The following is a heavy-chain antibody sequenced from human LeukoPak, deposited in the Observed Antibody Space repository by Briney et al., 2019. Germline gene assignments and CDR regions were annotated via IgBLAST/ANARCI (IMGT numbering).Heavy chain of an antibody. J-gene: IGHJ4*02. V-gene: IGHV4-4*02. CDR3: ARRRSCSGGSCYRPAYFDY. CDR1: GSSISSSNW. D-gene: IGHD2-15*01. Sequence: SETLSLTCAVSGSSISSSNWWSWVRQPPGEGLEWIGEIYHSGSTNYNPSLKSRVTISVDKSKNQFSLKLSSVTAADTAVYYCARRRSCSGGSCYRPAYFDYWGQGTLVTVSS. CDR2: IYHSGST.